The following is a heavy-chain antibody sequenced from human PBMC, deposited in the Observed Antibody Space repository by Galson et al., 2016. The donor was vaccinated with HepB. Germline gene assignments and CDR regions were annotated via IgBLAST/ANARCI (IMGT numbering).Heavy chain of an antibody. D-gene: IGHD3-3*01. J-gene: IGHJ6*02. CDR3: ARPIRYDFGSGSYYGMDV. CDR1: GFSFSVYV. CDR2: ISYDGSNK. V-gene: IGHV3-30*03. Sequence: SLRLSCAASGFSFSVYVMHWVRQAPGKGLGWVAVISYDGSNKYYADSVKGRFTISRDNSKKMLYLQMSRLRAEDTAVYYCARPIRYDFGSGSYYGMDVWGQGTTVSVSS.